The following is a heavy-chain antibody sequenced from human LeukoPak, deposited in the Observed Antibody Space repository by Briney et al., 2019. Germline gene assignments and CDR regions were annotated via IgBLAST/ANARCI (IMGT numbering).Heavy chain of an antibody. V-gene: IGHV1-18*01. CDR3: AREVGRGFDY. CDR2: ISGFNGNT. D-gene: IGHD1-26*01. Sequence: GASVKVSCKAAGYTFGNYGIKWVRQAPGQGLEWVGWISGFNGNTNYAQNFHDRVTMTTDTSTSTAYMEVRSLRSDDTAVYYCAREVGRGFDYWGHGTLVTVSS. J-gene: IGHJ5*01. CDR1: GYTFGNYG.